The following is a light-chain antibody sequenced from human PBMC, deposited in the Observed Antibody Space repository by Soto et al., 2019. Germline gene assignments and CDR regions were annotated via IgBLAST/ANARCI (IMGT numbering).Light chain of an antibody. CDR1: QSVSSSY. V-gene: IGKV3-20*01. CDR2: DAS. CDR3: QQYNNWPPIT. Sequence: EIVLTQSPGTLSLSPGERASLSCRASQSVSSSYLAWYQQIPGQAPRLLINDASRRATGIPDRFSGSGSGTDFTLTISRLEPEDFAVYYCQQYNNWPPITFGQGTRLEIK. J-gene: IGKJ5*01.